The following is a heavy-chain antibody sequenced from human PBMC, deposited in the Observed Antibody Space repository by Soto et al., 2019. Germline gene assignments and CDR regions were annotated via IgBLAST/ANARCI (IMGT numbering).Heavy chain of an antibody. D-gene: IGHD6-13*01. J-gene: IGHJ3*01. CDR1: GFSFSSYD. CDR3: AKDQGYSSSIAAFDF. CDR2: ISYDGSNQ. V-gene: IGHV3-30*18. Sequence: QVRLVESGGGVVQPGRSVRLSCAASGFSFSSYDMHWVRQAPGKGLEWVAVISYDGSNQYYADSVKGRFTISRDNSKNTLYLELNSLRAEDTAVYYCAKDQGYSSSIAAFDFWGQGTMVTVSS.